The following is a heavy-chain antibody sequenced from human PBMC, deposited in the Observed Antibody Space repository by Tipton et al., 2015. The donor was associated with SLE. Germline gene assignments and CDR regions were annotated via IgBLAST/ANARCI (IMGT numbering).Heavy chain of an antibody. CDR3: ARRPGVGAVFYFDY. Sequence: LRLSCAVYGGSFNGYFWTWIRQPPGKGLEWIAEIIHSGVTNYSPSLRSRVTISVDMSKNQVSLKLSSVTAADTAVYYCARRPGVGAVFYFDYWGQGTLVTVSS. V-gene: IGHV4-34*12. J-gene: IGHJ4*02. D-gene: IGHD1-26*01. CDR1: GGSFNGYF. CDR2: IIHSGVT.